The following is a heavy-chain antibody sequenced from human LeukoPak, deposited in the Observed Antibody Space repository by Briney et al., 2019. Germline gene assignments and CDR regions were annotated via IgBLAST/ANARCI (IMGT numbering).Heavy chain of an antibody. Sequence: GGSLRLACSASGFTFSSRPMHWVRQAPGKGLDYVSGTSGNGRSTYYADSVKGRFTISRDNSKNTVYLQTSSLRPGDTAVYYCVNQISGWVYWGQGTLVTVSS. CDR3: VNQISGWVY. V-gene: IGHV3-64D*06. CDR1: GFTFSSRP. J-gene: IGHJ4*02. D-gene: IGHD6-19*01. CDR2: TSGNGRST.